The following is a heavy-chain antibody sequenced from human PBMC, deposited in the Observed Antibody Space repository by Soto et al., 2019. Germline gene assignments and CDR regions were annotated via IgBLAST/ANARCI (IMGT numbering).Heavy chain of an antibody. CDR3: ARGRSYCSGGSCYFGYYYYYMDV. Sequence: SETLSLTCAVYGGSFSGYYWSWIRQPPGKGLEWIGEINHSGSTNYNPSLKSRVTISVDTSKNQFSLKLSSVTAADTAVYYCARGRSYCSGGSCYFGYYYYYMDVWGKGTTVTVSS. D-gene: IGHD2-15*01. J-gene: IGHJ6*03. V-gene: IGHV4-34*01. CDR2: INHSGST. CDR1: GGSFSGYY.